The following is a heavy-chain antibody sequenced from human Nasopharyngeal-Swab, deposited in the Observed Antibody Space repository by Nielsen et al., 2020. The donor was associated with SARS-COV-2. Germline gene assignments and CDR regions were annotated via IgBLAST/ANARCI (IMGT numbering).Heavy chain of an antibody. V-gene: IGHV4-59*01. J-gene: IGHJ4*02. CDR1: GGSIRSYY. Sequence: SETLSLTCTVSGGSIRSYYWSWIRQPPGKGLEWIGYIYYSGTTNYNPSLKSRVTISVDTSKNQFSLKLRSVSAADMAVYYCARDTGYSSSPYFDHWGQGTVLHVSS. CDR2: IYYSGTT. CDR3: ARDTGYSSSPYFDH. D-gene: IGHD6-13*01.